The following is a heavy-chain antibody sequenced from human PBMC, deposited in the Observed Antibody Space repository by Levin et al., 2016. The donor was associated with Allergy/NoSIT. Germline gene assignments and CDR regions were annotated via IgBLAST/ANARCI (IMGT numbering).Heavy chain of an antibody. V-gene: IGHV4-59*01. CDR3: ARDARDTSYYFFYGMDV. CDR1: GGSISSYY. D-gene: IGHD5-18*01. CDR2: IYYGGST. Sequence: SETLSLTCTVSGGSISSYYWNWVRQPPGKGLEWIGHIYYGGSTDYNPSLKSRVTISVDTSKNQFSLKLSSVTAADAAVYFCARDARDTSYYFFYGMDVWGHGTTVTVSS. J-gene: IGHJ6*02.